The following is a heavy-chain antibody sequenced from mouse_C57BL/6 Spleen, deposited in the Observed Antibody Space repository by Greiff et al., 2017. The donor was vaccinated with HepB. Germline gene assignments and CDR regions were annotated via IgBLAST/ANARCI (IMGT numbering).Heavy chain of an antibody. CDR2: IWSDGST. Sequence: VQLKDSGPGLVAPSQSLSITCTVSGFSLTSYGVHWVRQPPGKGLEWLVVIWSDGSTTYNSALKSRLSISKDNSKSQVFLKMNSLQTDDTAMYYCARHLYYDYWYFDVWGTGTTVTVSS. V-gene: IGHV2-6-1*01. D-gene: IGHD2-4*01. CDR3: ARHLYYDYWYFDV. J-gene: IGHJ1*03. CDR1: GFSLTSYG.